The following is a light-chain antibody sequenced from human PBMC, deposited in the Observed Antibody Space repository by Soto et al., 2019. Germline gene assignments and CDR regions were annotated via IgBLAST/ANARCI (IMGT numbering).Light chain of an antibody. CDR3: QQYENLPLT. J-gene: IGKJ4*01. CDR2: EAS. V-gene: IGKV1-33*01. Sequence: DIQMTQSPSSLSASVGDRVTITYQASQDISNYLNWYQQKPGKAPKLLIYEASNLETGVPSRFSGSGSETDFSFTISSLQAEDIATYYCQQYENLPLTFGGGTKVDIK. CDR1: QDISNY.